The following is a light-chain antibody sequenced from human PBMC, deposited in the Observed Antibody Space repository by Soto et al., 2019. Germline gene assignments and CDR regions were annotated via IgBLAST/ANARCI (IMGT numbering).Light chain of an antibody. CDR1: QGISSW. J-gene: IGKJ1*01. V-gene: IGKV1-12*01. CDR3: QQANTFPWT. Sequence: DIQMTQSPYSVSASVGDGVTITCRASQGISSWLAWYQHKPGKAPKLLIYAASSLQSGVPSRFSGSGSGTEFTLTISSLQPEDFATYYCQQANTFPWTFGQGTMVEIK. CDR2: AAS.